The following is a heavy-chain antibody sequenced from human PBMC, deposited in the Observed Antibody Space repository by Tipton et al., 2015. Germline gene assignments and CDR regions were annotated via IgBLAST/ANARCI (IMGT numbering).Heavy chain of an antibody. V-gene: IGHV4-38-2*01. CDR1: AYSITSDYY. Sequence: TLSLTCAVSAYSITSDYYWGWIRQPPGKGLEWIGRISHSGNTYYNPSLKSRVTISVDTSKNQFSLRVRSVTAADTAVYYCACQDYDILTRDYQTVDYWGQGTLVTVSS. J-gene: IGHJ4*02. CDR2: ISHSGNT. D-gene: IGHD3-9*01. CDR3: ACQDYDILTRDYQTVDY.